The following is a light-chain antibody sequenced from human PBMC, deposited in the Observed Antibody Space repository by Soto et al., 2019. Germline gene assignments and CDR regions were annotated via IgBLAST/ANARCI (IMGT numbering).Light chain of an antibody. Sequence: EIVLTQSPATLSLSPGERATLSCRASQSVSSYLAWYQQKPGQAPRLLIYDASNRATGIPARFSGSGSGPDFPLTICSLEPEDFAVYYCQQRSNWPPPFTFGPGTKVDIK. V-gene: IGKV3-11*01. CDR2: DAS. CDR1: QSVSSY. J-gene: IGKJ3*01. CDR3: QQRSNWPPPFT.